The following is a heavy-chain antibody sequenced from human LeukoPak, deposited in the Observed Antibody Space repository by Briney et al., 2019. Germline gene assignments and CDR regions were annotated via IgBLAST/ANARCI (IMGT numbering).Heavy chain of an antibody. V-gene: IGHV4-34*01. D-gene: IGHD7-27*01. CDR3: ANALGSLFDY. CDR1: GGSFSGYY. Sequence: SETPSLTCAVYGGSFSGYYWSWIRQPPGKGLEWIGEINHSGSTNYNPSLKSRVTISVDTSKNQFSLKLSSVTAADTAVYYCANALGSLFDYWGQGTLVTVSS. J-gene: IGHJ4*02. CDR2: INHSGST.